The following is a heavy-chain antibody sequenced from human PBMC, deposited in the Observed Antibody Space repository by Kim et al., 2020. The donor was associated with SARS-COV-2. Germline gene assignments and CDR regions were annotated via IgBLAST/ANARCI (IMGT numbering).Heavy chain of an antibody. CDR3: ARGYYDGIDQ. Sequence: ETLSLTCTVSGGSVRSGYYYWSWIRQPPGKGLEWIGYLYYNGNSKYNPSIKSRVTMSDDSSKSQFSLKLSAVTAADTAIYYCARGYYDGIDQWGQGTLVTVSS. J-gene: IGHJ4*02. CDR2: LYYNGNS. D-gene: IGHD3-22*01. V-gene: IGHV4-61*01. CDR1: GGSVRSGYYY.